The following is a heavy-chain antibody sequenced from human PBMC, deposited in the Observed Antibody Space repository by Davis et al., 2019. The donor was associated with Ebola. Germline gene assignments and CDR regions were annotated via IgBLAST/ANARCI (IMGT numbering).Heavy chain of an antibody. CDR1: GFTFSSYA. D-gene: IGHD4-17*01. CDR3: AKDKVKDGDLSNWFDS. J-gene: IGHJ5*01. Sequence: PGGSLRPSCAVSGFTFSSYAMTWVRQAPGKGLAWVSGISGSGGSTYYADSVKGRFTISRDNSKDTVYLQMNSLRAEDTAVYYCAKDKVKDGDLSNWFDSWGQGTLVTVSS. CDR2: ISGSGGST. V-gene: IGHV3-23*01.